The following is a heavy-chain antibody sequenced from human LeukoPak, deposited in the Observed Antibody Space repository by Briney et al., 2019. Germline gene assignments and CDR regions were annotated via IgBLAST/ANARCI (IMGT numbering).Heavy chain of an antibody. Sequence: ASVKVSCKASGYTFTDHYIHWVRQAPGEGLEWMGRIDPKSGVRDYPQKFQGRVAMTRDTSINTVYMELSSLRSDDTAVYYCARGKYRNAVDYWGQGTRVTVST. D-gene: IGHD5-18*01. J-gene: IGHJ4*02. CDR2: IDPKSGVR. V-gene: IGHV1-2*06. CDR1: GYTFTDHY. CDR3: ARGKYRNAVDY.